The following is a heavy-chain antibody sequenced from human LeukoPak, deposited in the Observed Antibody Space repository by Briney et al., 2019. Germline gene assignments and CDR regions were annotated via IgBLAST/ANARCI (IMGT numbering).Heavy chain of an antibody. CDR1: GYTFTDYY. CDR2: INPNSGGT. J-gene: IGHJ5*02. CDR3: ARERGNYDILTDYYEGNGFDP. Sequence: ASVKVSCKASGYTFTDYYVHWARQAPGQGLEWMGWINPNSGGTNYAQKFQGTVTMTRDTSISTAYMELTRLRSDDTAVYYCARERGNYDILTDYYEGNGFDPWGQGTLVTVSS. V-gene: IGHV1-2*02. D-gene: IGHD3-9*01.